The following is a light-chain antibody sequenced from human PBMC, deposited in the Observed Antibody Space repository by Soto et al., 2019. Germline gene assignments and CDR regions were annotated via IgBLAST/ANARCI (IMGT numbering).Light chain of an antibody. CDR3: QQSYSTPRT. J-gene: IGKJ1*01. CDR1: QSIIRY. Sequence: DIQMTQSPSSLSASVGDRVTMTCRASQSIIRYLNWYQQKPGKAPELLIYATSSLQSGVPSRFSGSGSGTDFTLTISSLQPEDFATYYCQQSYSTPRTFGQGTKVDIK. V-gene: IGKV1-39*01. CDR2: ATS.